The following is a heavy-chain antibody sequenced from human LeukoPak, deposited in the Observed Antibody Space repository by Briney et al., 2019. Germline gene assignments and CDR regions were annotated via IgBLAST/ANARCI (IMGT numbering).Heavy chain of an antibody. CDR1: GFTFISYG. CDR2: IRYDGSNK. Sequence: GGSLRLSCAASGFTFISYGMHWVRQAPGKGLEWVAFIRYDGSNKYYADSVKGRFTISRDNSKNTLYLQMKSLRAEDTAVYYCAKDSEWLPPTPLDYWGQGTLVTVSS. J-gene: IGHJ4*02. CDR3: AKDSEWLPPTPLDY. D-gene: IGHD6-19*01. V-gene: IGHV3-30*02.